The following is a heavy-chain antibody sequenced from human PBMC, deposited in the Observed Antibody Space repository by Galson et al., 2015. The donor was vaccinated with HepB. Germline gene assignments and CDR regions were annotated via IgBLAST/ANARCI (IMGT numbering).Heavy chain of an antibody. CDR3: AKHELRYFDWLSESYYYYGMDV. Sequence: SLRLSCAASGFTFSSYAMSWVRQAPGKGLEWVSAISGSGGSTYYADSVKGRFTISRDNSKNTLYLQMNSLRAEDTAVYYCAKHELRYFDWLSESYYYYGMDVWGQGTTVTVS. J-gene: IGHJ6*02. V-gene: IGHV3-23*01. CDR2: ISGSGGST. D-gene: IGHD3-9*01. CDR1: GFTFSSYA.